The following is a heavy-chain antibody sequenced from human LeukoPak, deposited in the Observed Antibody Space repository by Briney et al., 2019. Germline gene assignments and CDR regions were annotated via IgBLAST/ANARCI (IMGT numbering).Heavy chain of an antibody. V-gene: IGHV4-34*01. CDR1: GGSFSGYY. J-gene: IGHJ4*02. CDR3: ARGSPYLDFGSGYAK. D-gene: IGHD3-3*01. Sequence: SETLSLTCAVYGGSFSGYYWSWIRQPPGKGLEWIGEINHSGSTNYNPSLKSRVTISVDTSKNQFSLKLSSVTAADTAVYYCARGSPYLDFGSGYAKGGQGTLVTASS. CDR2: INHSGST.